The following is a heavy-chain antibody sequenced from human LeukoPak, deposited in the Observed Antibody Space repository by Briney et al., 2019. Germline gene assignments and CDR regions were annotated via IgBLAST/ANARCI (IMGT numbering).Heavy chain of an antibody. CDR1: GGSISSGGYS. D-gene: IGHD6-13*01. V-gene: IGHV4-30-2*01. J-gene: IGHJ3*02. Sequence: SETLSLTCAVSGGSISSGGYSWSWIRQPPGKGLEWIGYIYHSGSTYYNPSLKSRVTTSVDRSKNQFSLKLSSVTAADTAVYYCARRIATGHAFDIWGQGTMVTVSS. CDR3: ARRIATGHAFDI. CDR2: IYHSGST.